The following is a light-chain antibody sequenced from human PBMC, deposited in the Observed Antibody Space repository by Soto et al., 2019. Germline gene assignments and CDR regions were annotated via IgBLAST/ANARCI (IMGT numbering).Light chain of an antibody. CDR3: CSYAGSSPRLF. J-gene: IGLJ1*01. CDR1: SSDVGSYNL. CDR2: EVS. Sequence: QSVLTQPASVSGSPGQSITISCTGTSSDVGSYNLVSWYQQHPGKAPKLMIYEVSKRPSGVSNRFSGSKSGNTASLTISGLQVEDGANYYCCSYAGSSPRLFCGTGTRVTAL. V-gene: IGLV2-23*02.